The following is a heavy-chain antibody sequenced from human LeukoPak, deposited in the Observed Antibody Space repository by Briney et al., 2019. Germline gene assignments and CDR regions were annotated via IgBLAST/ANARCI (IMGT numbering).Heavy chain of an antibody. CDR3: ARVRYYDILTGTLTGYFDY. J-gene: IGHJ4*02. D-gene: IGHD3-9*01. Sequence: TSETLSLTCTVSGGSVSSGSYYWSWIRQSPGKGLEWIGYIYYSGSTNYNPSLKSRVTISVDTSKNQFSLKLSSVTAADTAVYYCARVRYYDILTGTLTGYFDYWGQGTLVTVSS. CDR1: GGSVSSGSYY. V-gene: IGHV4-61*01. CDR2: IYYSGST.